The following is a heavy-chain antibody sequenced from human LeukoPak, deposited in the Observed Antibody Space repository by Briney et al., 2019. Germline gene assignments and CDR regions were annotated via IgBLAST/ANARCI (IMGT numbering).Heavy chain of an antibody. J-gene: IGHJ4*02. CDR3: ARHSVGVDY. D-gene: IGHD1-26*01. Sequence: PSETLSLTCTVSGGSISSYYWSWIRQPPGKGLEWIGYIYYSGSTNYNPSLKSRVTISVDTSKNQFSLKLSSVTAADTAVYYCARHSVGVDYWGQGTLVTVSS. V-gene: IGHV4-59*08. CDR2: IYYSGST. CDR1: GGSISSYY.